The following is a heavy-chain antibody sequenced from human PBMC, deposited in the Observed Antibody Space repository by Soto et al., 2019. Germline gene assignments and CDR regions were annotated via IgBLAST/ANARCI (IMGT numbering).Heavy chain of an antibody. J-gene: IGHJ6*02. CDR3: ARLLRFLEWLPPPGGMDV. D-gene: IGHD3-3*01. CDR1: GFTFSSYS. V-gene: IGHV3-48*02. Sequence: PGGSLRLSCVASGFTFSSYSMNWVRQAPGKGLEWVSYISSSSSTIYYADSVKGRFTISRDNAKNSLYLQMNSLRDEDTAVYYCARLLRFLEWLPPPGGMDVWGQGTTVTVSS. CDR2: ISSSSSTI.